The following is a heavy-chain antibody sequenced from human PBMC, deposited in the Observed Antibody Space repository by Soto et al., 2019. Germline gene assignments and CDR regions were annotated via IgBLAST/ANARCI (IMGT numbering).Heavy chain of an antibody. Sequence: QVQLVESGGGVVQPGRSLTVSCAASGFTFNKYDIHWVRQAPGKGLEWVAFVSYDGKKRYYADSVRGRFIISRDNSKNTLYVQMNSLRAEDTAVYYCARGNGDSLRFLDWPSSRQYAMDVWGQGTTVTVSS. CDR3: ARGNGDSLRFLDWPSSRQYAMDV. CDR2: VSYDGKKR. V-gene: IGHV3-30*04. J-gene: IGHJ6*02. CDR1: GFTFNKYD. D-gene: IGHD3-3*01.